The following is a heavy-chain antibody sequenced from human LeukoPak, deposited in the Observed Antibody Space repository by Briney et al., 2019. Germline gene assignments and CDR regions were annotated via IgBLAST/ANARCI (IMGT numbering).Heavy chain of an antibody. D-gene: IGHD1-7*01. CDR2: VRPGGSED. CDR3: AKLMGTVTTYDY. Sequence: GGSLRPSFAASGFTFSNFWMRWVRQASGKGLGGVASVRPGGSEDYYMDSVEGRFTISRDNTENSLYLQMNSLRAEDTAVYHCAKLMGTVTTYDYWGQGTLVTVSS. V-gene: IGHV3-7*01. CDR1: GFTFSNFW. J-gene: IGHJ4*02.